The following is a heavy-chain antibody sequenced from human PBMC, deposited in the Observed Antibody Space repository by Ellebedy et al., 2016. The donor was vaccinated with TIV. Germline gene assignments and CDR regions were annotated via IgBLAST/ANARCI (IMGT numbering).Heavy chain of an antibody. V-gene: IGHV3-21*01. CDR3: ARRGDPGGQYGMDV. Sequence: GESLKISCAASGFTFSSYSMNWVRQAPGKGLEWVSSISSSSSYIYYADSVKGRFTISRDNAKNTLYLQMGSLRAEDMAVYYCARRGDPGGQYGMDVWGQGTTVTVSS. CDR1: GFTFSSYS. CDR2: ISSSSSYI. D-gene: IGHD1-26*01. J-gene: IGHJ6*02.